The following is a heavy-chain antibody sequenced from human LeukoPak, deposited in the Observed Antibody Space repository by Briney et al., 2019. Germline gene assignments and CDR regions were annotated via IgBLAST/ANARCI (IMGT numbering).Heavy chain of an antibody. D-gene: IGHD6-19*01. CDR3: ARASSAWHPDY. Sequence: GGSVRLSCAASGFTFNSYSMSWVRQAPGKGLEWVATIKQVVSEKFYADSVEGRFTISRANARDTLYLQMDSLRVEDTAVYYCARASSAWHPDYWGQGTLVTVSS. CDR2: IKQVVSEK. J-gene: IGHJ4*02. V-gene: IGHV3-7*04. CDR1: GFTFNSYS.